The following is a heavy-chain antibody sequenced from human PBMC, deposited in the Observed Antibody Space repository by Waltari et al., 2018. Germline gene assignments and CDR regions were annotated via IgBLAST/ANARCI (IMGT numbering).Heavy chain of an antibody. CDR1: GYTFTGYY. V-gene: IGHV1-2*02. CDR2: ISPNSGDT. J-gene: IGHJ3*02. CDR3: ARERSGFKSFDI. Sequence: QVQLVQSGADVKKPGASVKVSCKASGYTFTGYYLHWVRQAPGQGLEWMGGISPNSGDTRYAQNFQGRVAMTSDTSISTANMELSRLTSDDTAVYYCARERSGFKSFDIWGQGTMVTVSS. D-gene: IGHD3-3*01.